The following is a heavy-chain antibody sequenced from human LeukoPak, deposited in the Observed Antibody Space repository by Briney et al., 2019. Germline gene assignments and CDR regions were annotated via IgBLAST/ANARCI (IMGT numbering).Heavy chain of an antibody. V-gene: IGHV4-34*01. Sequence: PSETLSLTCAVYGGSFSGYYWSWIRQPPGKGLEWIGEINHSGSTNYNPSLKSRVTISVDTSKNQFSLKLSSVTAADTAVYYCARARQYYDSSGYYSNYFDYWGQGTLVTVSS. CDR1: GGSFSGYY. CDR3: ARARQYYDSSGYYSNYFDY. D-gene: IGHD3-22*01. J-gene: IGHJ4*02. CDR2: INHSGST.